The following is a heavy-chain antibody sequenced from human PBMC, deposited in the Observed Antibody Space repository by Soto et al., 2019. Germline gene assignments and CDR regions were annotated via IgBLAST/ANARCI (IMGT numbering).Heavy chain of an antibody. V-gene: IGHV3-NL1*01. CDR2: IYSGGST. D-gene: IGHD3-22*01. CDR1: GFTFSNYG. CDR3: AKSPGMYYYDSSGYYHYDY. Sequence: LRLSCAASGFTFSNYGMHWVRQAPGKGLEWVSVIYSGGSTYYADSVKGRFTISRDNSKNTLYLQMNSLRAEDTAVYYCAKSPGMYYYDSSGYYHYDYWGQGTLVTVSS. J-gene: IGHJ4*02.